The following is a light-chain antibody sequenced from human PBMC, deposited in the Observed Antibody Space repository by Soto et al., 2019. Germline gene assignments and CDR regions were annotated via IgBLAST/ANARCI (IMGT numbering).Light chain of an antibody. CDR1: QSVSSSY. CDR2: GAS. V-gene: IGKV3-20*01. J-gene: IGKJ5*01. CDR3: QQYGSSPRST. Sequence: EIVLTQSPGNMSLSPGERATLSCRASQSVSSSYLARYQQKPGQAPRLLIYGASSRGTGIPDRFSGSGSATDFPLTISRLEPEDFAVYYFQQYGSSPRSTLGQGTRLEIK.